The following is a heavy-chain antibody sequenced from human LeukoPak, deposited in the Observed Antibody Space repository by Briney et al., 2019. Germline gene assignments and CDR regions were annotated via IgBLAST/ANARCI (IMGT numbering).Heavy chain of an antibody. V-gene: IGHV3-30*19. D-gene: IGHD1-26*01. J-gene: IGHJ4*02. CDR2: ISYDGSNK. CDR1: GFTFSSYG. Sequence: PGGSLRLSCAASGFTFSSYGMHWVRQAPGKGLEWVAVISYDGSNKYYADSVKGRFTISRDNSKNTLYLQMNSLRAEDTAVYYCARWGVVGANFDYWGQGTLVTVSS. CDR3: ARWGVVGANFDY.